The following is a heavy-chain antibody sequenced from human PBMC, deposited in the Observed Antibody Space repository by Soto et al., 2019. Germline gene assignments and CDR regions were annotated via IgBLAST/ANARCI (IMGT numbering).Heavy chain of an antibody. CDR2: VNHSGST. CDR1: GGSFSSYY. Sequence: PSETLSLTCAVYGGSFSSYYWSWIRQSPGKGLEWIGEVNHSGSTNYNPSLKSRVTMSVDTSKNQFSLRLSSVTAADTAIYYCATRITVFGLLIPPFDPWGQGTQVT. CDR3: ATRITVFGLLIPPFDP. J-gene: IGHJ5*02. D-gene: IGHD3-3*01. V-gene: IGHV4-34*01.